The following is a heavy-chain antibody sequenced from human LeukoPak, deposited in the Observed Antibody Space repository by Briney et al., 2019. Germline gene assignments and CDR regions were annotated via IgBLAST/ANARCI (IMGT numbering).Heavy chain of an antibody. Sequence: ASVKVSCKASGYTFTSYGISWVRQAPGQGLEWMGWISAYNGNANYAQKLQGRVTMTTDTSTSTAYMELRSLRSDDTAVYYCARVPRRVGSNWFDPWGQGTLVTVSS. J-gene: IGHJ5*02. CDR2: ISAYNGNA. CDR3: ARVPRRVGSNWFDP. D-gene: IGHD3-10*01. CDR1: GYTFTSYG. V-gene: IGHV1-18*01.